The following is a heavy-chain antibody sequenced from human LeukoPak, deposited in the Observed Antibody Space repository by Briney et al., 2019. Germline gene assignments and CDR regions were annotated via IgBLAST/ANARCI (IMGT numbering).Heavy chain of an antibody. CDR1: GGSISGYY. J-gene: IGHJ4*02. V-gene: IGHV4-59*08. D-gene: IGHD6-13*01. CDR2: IYSSGST. Sequence: SETLSLTCTVSGGSISGYYWSWIRQPPGKGLEWIAYIYSSGSTNYNPSLKSRLTMSVDTSKNYFSLRLRSVTAADTAFYYCARHQKLVPFDYWGLGTLVTVSS. CDR3: ARHQKLVPFDY.